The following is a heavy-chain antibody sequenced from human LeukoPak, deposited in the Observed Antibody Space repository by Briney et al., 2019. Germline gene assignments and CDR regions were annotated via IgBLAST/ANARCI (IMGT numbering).Heavy chain of an antibody. V-gene: IGHV4-34*01. CDR3: ARAMGYYDSSGPPYYFDY. J-gene: IGHJ4*02. D-gene: IGHD3-22*01. CDR2: INHSGGT. CDR1: GGSFSGYY. Sequence: SETLSLTCAVYGGSFSGYYWSWIRQPPGKGLEWIGEINHSGGTNYNPSLKSRVTISVDTSKNQFSLKLSSVTAADTAVYYCARAMGYYDSSGPPYYFDYWGQGTLVTVSS.